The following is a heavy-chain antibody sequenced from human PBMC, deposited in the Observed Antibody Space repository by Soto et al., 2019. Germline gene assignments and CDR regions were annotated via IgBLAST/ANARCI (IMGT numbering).Heavy chain of an antibody. D-gene: IGHD6-19*01. Sequence: PGESLKISCKGSGYSFTSYWIGWVRQMAGKGLEWMGIIYPGDSDTRYSPSFQGQVTISADKSISTAYLQWSSLKASDTAMYYCVAVAGTSSKDCSDPCGQGTLVTVSS. CDR2: IYPGDSDT. CDR3: VAVAGTSSKDCSDP. J-gene: IGHJ5*02. V-gene: IGHV5-51*01. CDR1: GYSFTSYW.